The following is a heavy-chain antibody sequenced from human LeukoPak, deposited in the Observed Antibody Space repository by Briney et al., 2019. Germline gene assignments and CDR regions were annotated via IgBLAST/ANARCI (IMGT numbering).Heavy chain of an antibody. CDR1: SFTFNTCA. CDR3: AKGPVVPSTTYFFDY. J-gene: IGHJ4*02. Sequence: GGSLRLSCSASSFTFNTCAMAWVRQAPGEGLEWVSAISGSGTSTYYADSVKGRFTISRDNSKNTLYLRMNSLAAEDTAVYYCAKGPVVPSTTYFFDYWGQGTLVVVSS. V-gene: IGHV3-23*01. CDR2: ISGSGTST. D-gene: IGHD1-26*01.